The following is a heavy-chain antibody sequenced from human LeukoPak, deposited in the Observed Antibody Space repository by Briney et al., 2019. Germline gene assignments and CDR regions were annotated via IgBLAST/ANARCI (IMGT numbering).Heavy chain of an antibody. CDR3: VKGPPFDVVVVAATGY. D-gene: IGHD2-15*01. V-gene: IGHV3-64D*09. CDR2: ISDSGGST. Sequence: PGGSLRLSCSASGFPFSSYAMHWVRQAPGKGLEYVSAISDSGGSTYYADSVKGRFTISRDNSKNTLYLRMSSLRAEDTAVYYCVKGPPFDVVVVAATGYWGQGTLVTVSS. CDR1: GFPFSSYA. J-gene: IGHJ4*02.